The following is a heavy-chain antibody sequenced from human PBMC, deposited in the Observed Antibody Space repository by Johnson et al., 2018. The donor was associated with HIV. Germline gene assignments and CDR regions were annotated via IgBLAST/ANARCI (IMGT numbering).Heavy chain of an antibody. V-gene: IGHV3-74*01. CDR2: GSSS. D-gene: IGHD3-22*01. J-gene: IGHJ3*01. Sequence: GSSSAYADSVKGRFTISRDGAKNTLYLQMNSLRAEDTAVYYCARAYSDISGYYPHAFHVWGQGTVVIVSS. CDR3: ARAYSDISGYYPHAFHV.